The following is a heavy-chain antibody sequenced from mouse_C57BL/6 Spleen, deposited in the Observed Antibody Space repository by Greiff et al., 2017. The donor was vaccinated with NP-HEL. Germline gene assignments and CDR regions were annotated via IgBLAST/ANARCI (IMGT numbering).Heavy chain of an antibody. V-gene: IGHV1-5*01. CDR1: GYTFTSYW. CDR3: TRSRGDYGQGPYAMDY. D-gene: IGHD2-4*01. CDR2: IYPGNSDT. Sequence: VQLQQSGTVLARPGASVEMSCKTSGYTFTSYWMHWVKQRPGQGLEWIGAIYPGNSDTSYNQKFKGKAKLTAVTSASTAYMELSSLTNEDSAVYYCTRSRGDYGQGPYAMDYWGQGTSVTVSS. J-gene: IGHJ4*01.